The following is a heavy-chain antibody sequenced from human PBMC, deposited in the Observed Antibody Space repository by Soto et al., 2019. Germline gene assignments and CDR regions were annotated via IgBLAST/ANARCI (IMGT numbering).Heavy chain of an antibody. CDR3: ARGVLY. CDR2: IFYIGTT. Sequence: QVQLQESGPGLVKPSQTLSLTCTVSGGSISSGGYFWSWIRQPPGKGLEWIGNIFYIGTTYYNPSLESRVTIAVDTSKNQFSLKLSSVTAADTAVYFCARGVLYWGQGTLVTVSS. CDR1: GGSISSGGYF. J-gene: IGHJ4*02. V-gene: IGHV4-31*03. D-gene: IGHD1-1*01.